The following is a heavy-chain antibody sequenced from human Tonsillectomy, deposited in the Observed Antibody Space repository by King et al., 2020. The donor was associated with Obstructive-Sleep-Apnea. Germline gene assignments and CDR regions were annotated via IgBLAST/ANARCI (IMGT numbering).Heavy chain of an antibody. J-gene: IGHJ4*02. Sequence: VQLVESGAEVKKPGESLRISCKGSGYSFTSYWISWVRQMPGKGLEWMGRIDPSDSYTNYNPAFQGHVTISPYKSISTAYLQGSSLKASDTAMYYCARQSAYYFDYWGQGTLVTVSS. CDR3: ARQSAYYFDY. CDR2: IDPSDSYT. CDR1: GYSFTSYW. V-gene: IGHV5-10-1*03.